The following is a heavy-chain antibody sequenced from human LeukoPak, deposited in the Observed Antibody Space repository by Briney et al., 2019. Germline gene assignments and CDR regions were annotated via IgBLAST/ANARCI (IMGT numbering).Heavy chain of an antibody. J-gene: IGHJ4*02. D-gene: IGHD3-9*01. CDR1: GFTFSSYS. CDR3: ARDRDDILTGID. CDR2: ISSSSSYI. V-gene: IGHV3-21*01. Sequence: PGGSLRLSCAASGFTFSSYSMNWVRQAPGKGLEWVSSISSSSSYIYYADSVKGRFTISRDNAKNSLYLQMNSLRAEDTAVYYCARDRDDILTGIDWGQGTLVTVSS.